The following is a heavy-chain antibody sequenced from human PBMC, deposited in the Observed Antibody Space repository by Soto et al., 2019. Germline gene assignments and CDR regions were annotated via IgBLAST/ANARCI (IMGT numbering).Heavy chain of an antibody. D-gene: IGHD1-26*01. CDR1: GGTFSSYA. V-gene: IGHV1-69*01. CDR3: ARSGVVGATYYYYYCMDV. CDR2: IIPIFGTA. Sequence: QVQLVQSGAEVKKPGSSVKVSCKASGGTFSSYAISWVRQAPGQGLEWMGGIIPIFGTANYAQKFQGRVTITAEQSTSTAYMELSSLRSEDTAVYYCARSGVVGATYYYYYCMDVWGQGTTVTVSS. J-gene: IGHJ6*02.